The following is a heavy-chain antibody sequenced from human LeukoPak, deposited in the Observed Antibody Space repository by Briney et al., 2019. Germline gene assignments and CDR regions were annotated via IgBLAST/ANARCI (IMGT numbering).Heavy chain of an antibody. Sequence: SETLSLTCTVSGGSISSSSYYWGWIRQPPGKGLEWIGSIYYSGSTYYNPSLKSRVTISVDTSKNQLSLKLSSVPAAATAEYCCARYSSGWYYFDYWGQGTLVTVSS. CDR2: IYYSGST. V-gene: IGHV4-39*01. D-gene: IGHD6-19*01. CDR3: ARYSSGWYYFDY. CDR1: GGSISSSSYY. J-gene: IGHJ4*02.